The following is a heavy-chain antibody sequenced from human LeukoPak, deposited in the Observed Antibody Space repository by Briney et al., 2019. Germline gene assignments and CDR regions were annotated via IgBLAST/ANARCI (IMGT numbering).Heavy chain of an antibody. J-gene: IGHJ5*02. CDR3: AREREPYDFWSGYSYNWFDP. V-gene: IGHV1-69*04. CDR1: GGTFSSYT. Sequence: SVKVSCKASGGTFSSYTISWVRQAPGQGLEWMGRIIPILGIANYAQKFQGRVTITADKSTSTAYMGLSSLRSEDTAVYYCAREREPYDFWSGYSYNWFDPWGQGTLVTVSS. CDR2: IIPILGIA. D-gene: IGHD3-3*01.